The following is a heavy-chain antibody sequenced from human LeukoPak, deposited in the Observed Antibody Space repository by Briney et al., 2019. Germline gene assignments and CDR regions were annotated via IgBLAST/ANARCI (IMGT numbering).Heavy chain of an antibody. Sequence: PGGSLRLSCAASGFTFSSYGMHWVRQAPGKGLEWVAVISYDGSNKYYADSVKGRFTISRDNSKNTLYLQMNSLRAEDTAVYYCAKERMASFGYWDQGTLVTVSS. J-gene: IGHJ4*02. D-gene: IGHD5-24*01. V-gene: IGHV3-30*18. CDR3: AKERMASFGY. CDR1: GFTFSSYG. CDR2: ISYDGSNK.